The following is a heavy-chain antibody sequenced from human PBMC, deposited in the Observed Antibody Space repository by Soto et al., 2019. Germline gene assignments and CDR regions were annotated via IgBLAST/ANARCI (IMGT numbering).Heavy chain of an antibody. CDR1: GYTYSNYG. CDR2: ISDFEADA. V-gene: IGHV1-18*01. CDR3: ESDYDIWGEDCFDP. J-gene: IGHJ5*02. Sequence: QVQLVQSGTDVKKPGASVKVSCKASGYTYSNYGISWVRQAPGQGLEWMGWISDFEADANYGQKFQGRVTMTIDTSTNTAYMELRRLTADDKAVYYCESDYDIWGEDCFDPWGQGPLVIVSS. D-gene: IGHD3-9*01.